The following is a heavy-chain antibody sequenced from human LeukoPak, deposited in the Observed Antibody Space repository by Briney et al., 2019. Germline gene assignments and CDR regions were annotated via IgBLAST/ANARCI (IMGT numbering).Heavy chain of an antibody. CDR3: ARGAYDGANSFDF. J-gene: IGHJ4*02. Sequence: GGSLRLSCAASGFSFSSHAMHWVRQAPGKGLEWMAVIVYDGNKEYYADSVKGRFTISSDNSRNTLYLQMNSLRAEDTAVYYRARGAYDGANSFDFGGQGTLVTVSS. V-gene: IGHV3-30-3*01. CDR2: IVYDGNKE. CDR1: GFSFSSHA. D-gene: IGHD4/OR15-4a*01.